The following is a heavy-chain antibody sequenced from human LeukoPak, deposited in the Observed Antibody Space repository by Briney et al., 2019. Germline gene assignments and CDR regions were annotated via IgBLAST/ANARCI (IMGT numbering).Heavy chain of an antibody. CDR1: GYTFTGYY. CDR2: INPNSGGT. D-gene: IGHD3-9*01. Sequence: ASVKVSCKASGYTFTGYYMHWVRQAPGQRLEWMGWINPNSGGTNYAQKFQGRVTMTRDTSISTAYMELSRLRSDDTAVYYCARDGVYDILTGYFAHGYYYYMDVWGKGTTVTVSS. CDR3: ARDGVYDILTGYFAHGYYYYMDV. J-gene: IGHJ6*03. V-gene: IGHV1-2*02.